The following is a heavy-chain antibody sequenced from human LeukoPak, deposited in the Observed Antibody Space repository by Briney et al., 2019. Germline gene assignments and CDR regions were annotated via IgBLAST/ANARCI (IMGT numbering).Heavy chain of an antibody. Sequence: WVRQAPGKGLEWIGSIYYSGSSYYNPSLKSRVTISVDTSKNQFSLKLSSVTAADTAVYYCARHGVPASVDYWGQGTLVTVSS. CDR3: ARHGVPASVDY. V-gene: IGHV4-39*01. CDR2: IYYSGSS. J-gene: IGHJ4*02. D-gene: IGHD2-2*01.